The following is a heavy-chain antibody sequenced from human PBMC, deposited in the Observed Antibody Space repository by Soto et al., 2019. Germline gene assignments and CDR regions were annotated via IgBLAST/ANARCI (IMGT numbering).Heavy chain of an antibody. J-gene: IGHJ4*02. D-gene: IGHD3-16*01. CDR1: GFTFSSYG. CDR3: ARDGDVNTGFGKDY. V-gene: IGHV3-33*01. Sequence: QVQLVESGGGVVQPGRSLRLSCAASGFTFSSYGMHWVRQAPGKGLEWVAFIWHDGGNKFYAESVKGRFTIPRDNSKNTLYLQMTSLSAEDTAMYYCARDGDVNTGFGKDYWGQGTLVTVSS. CDR2: IWHDGGNK.